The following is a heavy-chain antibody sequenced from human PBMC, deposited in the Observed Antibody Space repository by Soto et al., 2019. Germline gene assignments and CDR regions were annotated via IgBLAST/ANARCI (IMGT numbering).Heavy chain of an antibody. CDR3: ARVSSNYDFWSGYYRSWYFDL. J-gene: IGHJ2*01. Sequence: QVQLVQSGAEVKKPGASVKVSCKASGYTFTSYAMHWVRQAPGHRLEWMGWINAGNGNTKYSQKFQGRVTITRDTSESTAYMELSSLRSEDTAVYYCARVSSNYDFWSGYYRSWYFDLWGRGTLVTVSS. D-gene: IGHD3-3*01. CDR2: INAGNGNT. V-gene: IGHV1-3*01. CDR1: GYTFTSYA.